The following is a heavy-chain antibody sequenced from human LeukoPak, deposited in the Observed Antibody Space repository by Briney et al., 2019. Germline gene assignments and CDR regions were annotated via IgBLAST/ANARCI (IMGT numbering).Heavy chain of an antibody. CDR1: GYTFTSYG. CDR2: ISAYNGNT. V-gene: IGHV1-18*01. J-gene: IGHJ6*03. D-gene: IGHD5-12*01. Sequence: ASVKVSCKASGYTFTSYGISWVRQAPGQGLEWMGWISAYNGNTNYAQKLQGRVTMTTDTSTSTAYMELRSLRSDDTAVYYCAREDNGYYSDHYMDVWGKGTTVTVSS. CDR3: AREDNGYYSDHYMDV.